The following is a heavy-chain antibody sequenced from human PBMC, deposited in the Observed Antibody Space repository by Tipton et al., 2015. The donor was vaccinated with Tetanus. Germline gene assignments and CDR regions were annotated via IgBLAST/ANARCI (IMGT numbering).Heavy chain of an antibody. CDR1: GGSISSYY. CDR2: IYTSGST. D-gene: IGHD4-23*01. Sequence: TLSLTCTVSGGSISSYYWSWIRQPAGKGLEWIGRIYTSGSTNYNPSLKSRGTMSVDTSKNQFSLKLSSVTAADTAVYYCGRVPVDDGAKGGNIDYWGQGTQVTVSS. V-gene: IGHV4-4*07. CDR3: GRVPVDDGAKGGNIDY. J-gene: IGHJ4*02.